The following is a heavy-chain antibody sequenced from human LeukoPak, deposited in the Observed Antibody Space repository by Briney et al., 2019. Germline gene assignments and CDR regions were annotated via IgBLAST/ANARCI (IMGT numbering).Heavy chain of an antibody. CDR1: GFTFNNYA. Sequence: GGSLRLSCAASGFTFNNYAMTWVRQAPGKGLEWVSVVSGSGDNTNYADSVKGRFTISRGNSKNTLFLQMNSLRTEDTAVYFCARWGNDYSQFDSWGQGTLVTVS. V-gene: IGHV3-23*01. D-gene: IGHD4-11*01. CDR2: VSGSGDNT. CDR3: ARWGNDYSQFDS. J-gene: IGHJ4*02.